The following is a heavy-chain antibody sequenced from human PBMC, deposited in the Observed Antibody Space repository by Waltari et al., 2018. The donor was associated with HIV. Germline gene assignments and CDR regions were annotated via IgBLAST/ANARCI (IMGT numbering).Heavy chain of an antibody. CDR3: AETTNDFWSGYLYYFDY. D-gene: IGHD3-3*01. CDR2: IIPILGIA. Sequence: QVQLVQSGAEVKKPGSSVKVSCKASGGTFSSYAISWVRQAPGQGLEWMGRIIPILGIANYAQKFQGRVTITADKSTSTAYMELSSLRSEDTAVYYCAETTNDFWSGYLYYFDYWGQGTLVTVSS. CDR1: GGTFSSYA. V-gene: IGHV1-69*04. J-gene: IGHJ4*02.